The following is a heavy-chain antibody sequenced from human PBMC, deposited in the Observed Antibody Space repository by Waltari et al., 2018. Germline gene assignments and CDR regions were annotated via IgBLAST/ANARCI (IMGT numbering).Heavy chain of an antibody. J-gene: IGHJ4*02. CDR2: IRSKANSDAT. CDR1: GFTFSDST. V-gene: IGHV3-73*01. CDR3: TSTPLAGY. D-gene: IGHD3-16*01. Sequence: EVQLVESGGGLVQPGGSLKISCAASGFTFSDSTIYWVRQASGKGREGCGRIRSKANSDATAYAASVKGRFTISRDDSKNTAYLQMNSLKTEDTAVYYCTSTPLAGYWGQGSLVTVSS.